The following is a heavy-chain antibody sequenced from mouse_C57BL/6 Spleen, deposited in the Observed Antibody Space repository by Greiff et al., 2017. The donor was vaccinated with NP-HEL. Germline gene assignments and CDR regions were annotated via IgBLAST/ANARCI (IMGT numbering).Heavy chain of an antibody. Sequence: VQLQQSGPELVKPGASVKISCKASGYTFTDYYMNWVKQSPGKSLEWIGDINPNNGGTCYNQKFKGKATLTVDKSSSTAYMELRSLTSEDSAVYYCARTYYSNYGAYWGQGTLVTVSA. CDR1: GYTFTDYY. D-gene: IGHD2-5*01. CDR2: INPNNGGT. CDR3: ARTYYSNYGAY. V-gene: IGHV1-26*01. J-gene: IGHJ3*01.